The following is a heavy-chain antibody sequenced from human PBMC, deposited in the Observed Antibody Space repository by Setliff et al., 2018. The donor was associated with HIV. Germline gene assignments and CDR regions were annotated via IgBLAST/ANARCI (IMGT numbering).Heavy chain of an antibody. V-gene: IGHV4-34*01. CDR1: GGSFSGFY. CDR2: INHSGKT. D-gene: IGHD3-10*01. Sequence: PSETLSLTCAVYGGSFSGFYWSWIRQAPGKGLEWIGEINHSGKTNYNPSLKSRITLSVDTSENQFALKLASVTAADTAVYYCARDGPLEGSYRYYYYYMDVWGKGTTVTVSS. CDR3: ARDGPLEGSYRYYYYYMDV. J-gene: IGHJ6*03.